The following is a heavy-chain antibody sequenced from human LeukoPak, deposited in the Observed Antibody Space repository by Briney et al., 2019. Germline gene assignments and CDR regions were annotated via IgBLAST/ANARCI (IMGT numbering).Heavy chain of an antibody. D-gene: IGHD6-13*01. V-gene: IGHV4-34*01. CDR2: INHSGTT. J-gene: IGHJ5*02. CDR3: ARKEGGQLVNTRRWFDP. CDR1: GGSFSDYY. Sequence: SETLSLTCAVYGGSFSDYYWSWIRQSPGKGLEWIGEINHSGTTHYNPSLKSRVTISVDTSKNQFSLKLRSVTAADTAVYYCARKEGGQLVNTRRWFDPRGQGTLVTVSS.